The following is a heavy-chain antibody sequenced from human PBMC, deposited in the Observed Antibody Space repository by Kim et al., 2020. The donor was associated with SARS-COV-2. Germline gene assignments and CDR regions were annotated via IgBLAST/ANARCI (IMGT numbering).Heavy chain of an antibody. J-gene: IGHJ6*02. D-gene: IGHD3-3*01. CDR1: GGTFSSYA. CDR3: ARAVRFLEWLEVYYYYGMDV. CDR2: IIPIFGTA. V-gene: IGHV1-69*13. Sequence: SVKVSCKASGGTFSSYAISWVRQAPGQGLEWMGGIIPIFGTANYAQKFQGRVTITADESTSTAYMELSSLRSEDTAVYYCARAVRFLEWLEVYYYYGMDVWGQGTMVTVSS.